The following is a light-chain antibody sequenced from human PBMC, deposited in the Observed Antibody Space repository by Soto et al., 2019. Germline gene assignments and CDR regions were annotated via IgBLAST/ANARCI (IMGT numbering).Light chain of an antibody. J-gene: IGKJ4*01. V-gene: IGKV3-11*02. Sequence: EIAVTQSPATLSLSPGERATLSCRTSQSVGSYLAWYQKKPGQAPRLLIYDASNRATGIPARFSGGGSGRDFTLTISSLEPEDFAVYYFQQRSNWPPLTFGGGTKVEI. CDR2: DAS. CDR1: QSVGSY. CDR3: QQRSNWPPLT.